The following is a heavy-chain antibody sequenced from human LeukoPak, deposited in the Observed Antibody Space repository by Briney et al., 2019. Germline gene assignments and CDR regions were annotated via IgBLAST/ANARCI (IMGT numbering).Heavy chain of an antibody. CDR3: ARGRSSDYYDASGFWA. CDR1: GLIFDDYA. V-gene: IGHV3-9*01. J-gene: IGHJ3*01. Sequence: SGGSLRLSCATSGLIFDDYAMHWVRQGPGKGLEWVSGISWNSGNKGYADSVKGRFTISRDNAKNSLYLQMNSLRAEDTALYYCARGRSSDYYDASGFWAWGQGTLVTVSS. D-gene: IGHD3-22*01. CDR2: ISWNSGNK.